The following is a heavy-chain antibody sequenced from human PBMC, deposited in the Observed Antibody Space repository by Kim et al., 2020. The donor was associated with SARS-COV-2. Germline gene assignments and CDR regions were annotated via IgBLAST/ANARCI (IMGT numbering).Heavy chain of an antibody. J-gene: IGHJ6*03. CDR3: ARVTKQLVRAYYYYMDV. V-gene: IGHV3-33*01. CDR2: IWYDGSNK. D-gene: IGHD6-6*01. Sequence: GGSLRLSCAASGFTFSSYGMHWVRQAPGKGLEWVAVIWYDGSNKYYADSVKGRFTISRDNSKNTLYLQMNSLRAEDTAVYYCARVTKQLVRAYYYYMDVWGKGTTVTVSS. CDR1: GFTFSSYG.